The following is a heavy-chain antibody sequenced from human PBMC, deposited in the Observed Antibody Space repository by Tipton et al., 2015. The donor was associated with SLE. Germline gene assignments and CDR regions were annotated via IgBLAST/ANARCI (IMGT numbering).Heavy chain of an antibody. CDR2: ISGSGGTT. D-gene: IGHD2-8*02. Sequence: SLRLSCAASGFTFNSYAMSWVRQAPGKGLEWVSAISGSGGTTYYADSVEGRFTISRDNSKNTLYLQMNSLRAEDTAVYYCAGALYWWCLDYWGQGTLVTVS. J-gene: IGHJ4*02. CDR3: AGALYWWCLDY. V-gene: IGHV3-23*01. CDR1: GFTFNSYA.